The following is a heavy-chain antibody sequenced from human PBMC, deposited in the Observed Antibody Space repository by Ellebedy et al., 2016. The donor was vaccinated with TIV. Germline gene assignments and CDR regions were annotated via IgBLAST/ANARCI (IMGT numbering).Heavy chain of an antibody. CDR1: GDSIRSYY. Sequence: GSLRLXXSVSGDSIRSYYWSWIRQPPGKGLEWIGYIYYSADTNYNPSLKSRVTMSVDTSKKQVSLKLSSVTAADTAVYYCARDLRKGGMDVWGQGTTVTVSS. CDR3: ARDLRKGGMDV. J-gene: IGHJ6*02. D-gene: IGHD3-9*01. V-gene: IGHV4-59*01. CDR2: IYYSADT.